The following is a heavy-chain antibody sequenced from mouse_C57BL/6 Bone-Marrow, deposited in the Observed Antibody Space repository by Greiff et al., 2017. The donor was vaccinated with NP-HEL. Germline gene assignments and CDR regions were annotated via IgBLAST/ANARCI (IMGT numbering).Heavy chain of an antibody. J-gene: IGHJ2*01. CDR3: ARERAYITTVVASDYFDY. D-gene: IGHD1-1*01. V-gene: IGHV1-69*01. CDR1: GYTFTSYW. Sequence: QVQLQQPGAELVMPGASVKLSCKASGYTFTSYWMHWVKQRPGQGLEWIGEIDPSDSYTNYNQKFKGKSTLTVDKSSSTAYMQLSSLTSEDSAVYCCARERAYITTVVASDYFDYWGQGTTLTVSS. CDR2: IDPSDSYT.